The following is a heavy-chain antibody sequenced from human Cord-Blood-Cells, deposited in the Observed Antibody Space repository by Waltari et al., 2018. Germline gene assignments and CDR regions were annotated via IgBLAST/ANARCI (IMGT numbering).Heavy chain of an antibody. V-gene: IGHV1-2*07. CDR2: INPNRGGT. J-gene: IGHJ3*02. Sequence: QVQLVQSGAEVKKPGASVKVSCKASGYTFTGYYMHWVRQAPGQGLEWMGWINPNRGGTNYAHKFQGRVTMTRDTSISTAYMELSRLRSDDTAVYYCARFFTGCSSTSCYYNAFDIWGQGTMVTVSS. CDR1: GYTFTGYY. D-gene: IGHD2-2*01. CDR3: ARFFTGCSSTSCYYNAFDI.